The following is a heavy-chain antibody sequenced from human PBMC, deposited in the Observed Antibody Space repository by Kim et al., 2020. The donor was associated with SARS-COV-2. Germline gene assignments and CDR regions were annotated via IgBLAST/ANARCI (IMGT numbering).Heavy chain of an antibody. J-gene: IGHJ4*02. D-gene: IGHD1-26*01. V-gene: IGHV3-23*01. CDR3: AKANRGWDFDY. Sequence: THDADAVKGRFTISRDNSKNTLYLQMNSLRAEHTAVYYCAKANRGWDFDYWGQGTLVTVSS. CDR2: T.